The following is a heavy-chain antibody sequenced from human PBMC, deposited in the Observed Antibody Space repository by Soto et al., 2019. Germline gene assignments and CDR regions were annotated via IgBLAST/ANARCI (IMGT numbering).Heavy chain of an antibody. D-gene: IGHD4-17*01. V-gene: IGHV3-21*01. J-gene: IGHJ4*02. Sequence: EVQLVESGGGLVKPGGSLRLSCAASGFTFSSYSMNWVRQAPGKGLEWVSSISSSSSYIYYADSVKGRFTISRDNAKNSLYLQMTSLRAEDTAVYYCARPSMDYGDYGADYWGQGTLVTVSS. CDR3: ARPSMDYGDYGADY. CDR2: ISSSSSYI. CDR1: GFTFSSYS.